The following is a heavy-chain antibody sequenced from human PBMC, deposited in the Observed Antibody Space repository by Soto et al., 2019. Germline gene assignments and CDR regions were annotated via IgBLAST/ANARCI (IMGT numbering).Heavy chain of an antibody. CDR2: IIPILGIA. J-gene: IGHJ4*02. CDR1: GGTFSSYT. Sequence: QVQLVQSGAEVKKPGSSVKVSCKASGGTFSSYTISWVRQAPGQGLEWMGRIIPILGIANYAQKFQGRVTITADKSTSTAYMELSSLRSEDTAVYYCAGAYCSGGSCRFGYWGQGTLVTVSS. CDR3: AGAYCSGGSCRFGY. V-gene: IGHV1-69*02. D-gene: IGHD2-15*01.